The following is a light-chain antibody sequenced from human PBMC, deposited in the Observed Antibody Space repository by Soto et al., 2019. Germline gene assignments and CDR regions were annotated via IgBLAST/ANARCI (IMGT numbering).Light chain of an antibody. J-gene: IGKJ5*01. Sequence: EIVLPQSPATLSLSPVERATLSCRASQSVSSYLAWYQQKPGQAPRLLIYDASNRATGIPARFSGSGSGTDFTLTITSLQSEDIALYYCQQYNNWPPITCGQGKRREIK. CDR2: DAS. CDR3: QQYNNWPPIT. CDR1: QSVSSY. V-gene: IGKV3-11*01.